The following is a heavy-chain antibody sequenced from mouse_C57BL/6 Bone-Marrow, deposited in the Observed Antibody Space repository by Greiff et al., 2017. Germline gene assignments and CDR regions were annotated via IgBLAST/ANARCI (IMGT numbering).Heavy chain of an antibody. CDR3: TFYYGRNWYFDV. V-gene: IGHV1-5*01. D-gene: IGHD2-1*01. CDR1: GYTFTSYW. CDR2: IFPGNSDT. Sequence: VQLQQSGTVLARPGASVTMSCKTSGYTFTSYWMYWLKQRLGQGLVGLGAIFPGNSDTSYNQTFKGKAKLTAVTSASTAYMELSSLTDENSACYCGTFYYGRNWYFDVWGTGTTVTVSS. J-gene: IGHJ1*03.